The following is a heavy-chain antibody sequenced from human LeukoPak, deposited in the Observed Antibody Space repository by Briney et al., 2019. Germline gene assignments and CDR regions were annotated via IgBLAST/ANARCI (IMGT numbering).Heavy chain of an antibody. CDR3: AKNVWYDILTGSDY. V-gene: IGHV3-30*18. CDR2: ISYDGSNK. CDR1: GFTFSSYG. D-gene: IGHD3-9*01. Sequence: PGGSLRLSCAASGFTFSSYGMHWVRQAPGKGLEWVAVISYDGSNKYYADSVKGRFTISRDNSKNTLYLLMNSLRAEDTAVYYCAKNVWYDILTGSDYWGQGTLVTVSS. J-gene: IGHJ4*02.